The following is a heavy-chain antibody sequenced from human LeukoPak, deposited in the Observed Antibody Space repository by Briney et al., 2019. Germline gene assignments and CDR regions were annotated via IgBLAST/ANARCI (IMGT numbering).Heavy chain of an antibody. CDR3: AKGKQQLVRNWFDP. D-gene: IGHD6-13*01. CDR1: GFTFSSYA. J-gene: IGHJ5*02. V-gene: IGHV3-23*01. Sequence: GGSLRLSCAAPGFTFSSYAMSWVRQAPGKGLEWVSAISGSGGSTYYADSVKGRFTISRDNSKNTLYLQMNSLRAEDTAVYYCAKGKQQLVRNWFDPWGQGTLVTVSS. CDR2: ISGSGGST.